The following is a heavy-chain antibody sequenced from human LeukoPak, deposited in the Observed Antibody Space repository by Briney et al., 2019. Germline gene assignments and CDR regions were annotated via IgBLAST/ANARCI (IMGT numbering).Heavy chain of an antibody. V-gene: IGHV3-30*02. CDR2: IRYDGSNK. J-gene: IGHJ4*02. Sequence: GGSLRLSCAASGFTFSSYGMHWVRQAPGKGLEWVAFIRYDGSNKYYADSVKGRFTISRDNSKNTLYLQMNSLRAEDTAMYYCARGVYLGNGYYFDYWGQGTLVTVSS. CDR3: ARGVYLGNGYYFDY. D-gene: IGHD2-8*01. CDR1: GFTFSSYG.